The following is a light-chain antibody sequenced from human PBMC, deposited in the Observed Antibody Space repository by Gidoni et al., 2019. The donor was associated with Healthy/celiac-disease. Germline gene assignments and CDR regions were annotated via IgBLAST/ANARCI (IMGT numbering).Light chain of an antibody. V-gene: IGKV1-39*01. J-gene: IGKJ1*01. CDR3: QGT. CDR1: QSISSY. CDR2: AAS. Sequence: DIQMTQSPSSLSASVGDRVTITCRASQSISSYLNWYQQKPGKAPKLLIYAASSLQSGVPSRFSGSGSGTEFTLTISSLQPEDFATYYCQGTFXQXTKVEIK.